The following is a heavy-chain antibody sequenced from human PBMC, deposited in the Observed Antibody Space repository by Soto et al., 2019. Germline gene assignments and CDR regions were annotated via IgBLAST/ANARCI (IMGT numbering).Heavy chain of an antibody. CDR1: GGSVSSGSYY. J-gene: IGHJ4*02. D-gene: IGHD3-22*01. V-gene: IGHV4-61*01. Sequence: QVQLQESGPGLVKPSETLSLTCTVSGGSVSSGSYYWSWIRQPPGKGLEWIGYIYYSGSTNYNPSLMSRLTKAVDTSKNQFSLKLSSVTAADTAVYYCARGSWESSGYYHASDYWGQGTLVTVSS. CDR2: IYYSGST. CDR3: ARGSWESSGYYHASDY.